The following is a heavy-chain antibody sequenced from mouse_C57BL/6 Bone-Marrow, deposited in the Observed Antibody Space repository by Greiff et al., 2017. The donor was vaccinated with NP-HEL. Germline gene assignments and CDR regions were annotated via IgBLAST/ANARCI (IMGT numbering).Heavy chain of an antibody. CDR3: AISYYGSSYGGFAY. J-gene: IGHJ3*01. CDR1: GFSLTSYG. CDR2: IWSGGST. V-gene: IGHV2-2*01. Sequence: VQLQQSGPGLVQPSQSLSITCTVSGFSLTSYGVHWVRQSPGKGLEWLGVIWSGGSTDYNAAFISRLSISKDNSKSQVFFKMNSLQADDTAIYYCAISYYGSSYGGFAYWGQGTLVTVSA. D-gene: IGHD1-1*01.